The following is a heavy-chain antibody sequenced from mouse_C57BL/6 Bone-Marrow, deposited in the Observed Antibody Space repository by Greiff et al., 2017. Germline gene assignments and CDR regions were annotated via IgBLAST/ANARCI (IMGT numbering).Heavy chain of an antibody. Sequence: EVKLVESGGGLVKPGGSLKLSCAASGFTFSSYAMSWVRQTPEQRLEWVATICDGGSYTYYPDNVKGRFTISRDNAKNTLYLQLSHLKSEDTAMYYGASDGGWFHVYAMDFWGQGTSVTVSS. CDR1: GFTFSSYA. CDR2: ICDGGSYT. D-gene: IGHD2-3*01. J-gene: IGHJ4*01. V-gene: IGHV5-4*03. CDR3: ASDGGWFHVYAMDF.